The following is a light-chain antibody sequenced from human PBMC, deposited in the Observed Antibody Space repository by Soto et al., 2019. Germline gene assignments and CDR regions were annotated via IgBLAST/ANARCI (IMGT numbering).Light chain of an antibody. Sequence: IQMTQKKSSLSASVGDRVTITCRPSQGISSYLAWYQQKPGKAPKLLIYAASTLRSGAPSRFSGSGSGTEFTLTICCLQPEDFATYCSQVVKCYLQPFGGVTKV. CDR1: QGISSY. CDR3: QVVKCYLQP. J-gene: IGKJ4*01. CDR2: AAS. V-gene: IGKV1-9*01.